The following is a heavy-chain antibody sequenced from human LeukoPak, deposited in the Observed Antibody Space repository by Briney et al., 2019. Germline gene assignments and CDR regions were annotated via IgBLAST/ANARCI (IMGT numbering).Heavy chain of an antibody. V-gene: IGHV4-59*01. J-gene: IGHJ6*02. CDR2: IYYSGST. Sequence: SETLSLTCTVSGGSISSFYWSWIRQPPGKELEWPGYIYYSGSTNYSPSLKSRVTISVDTSKNQFSLKLSSVTAADTAVYYCARDRDIGTYYYYYGMDVWGQGTTVTVSS. D-gene: IGHD2-15*01. CDR1: GGSISSFY. CDR3: ARDRDIGTYYYYYGMDV.